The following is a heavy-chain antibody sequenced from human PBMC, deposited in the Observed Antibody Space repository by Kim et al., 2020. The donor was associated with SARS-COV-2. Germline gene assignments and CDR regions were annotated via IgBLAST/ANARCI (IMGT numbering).Heavy chain of an antibody. CDR2: INPSGGST. J-gene: IGHJ4*02. CDR3: ARDRANLWLTGYSGPFY. Sequence: ASVKVSCKASGYTFTSYYMHWVRQAPGQGLEWMGIINPSGGSTSYAQKFQGRVTMTRDTSTSTVYMELSSLRSEDTAVYYCARDRANLWLTGYSGPFYWGQGTLVTVSS. D-gene: IGHD3-9*01. CDR1: GYTFTSYY. V-gene: IGHV1-46*01.